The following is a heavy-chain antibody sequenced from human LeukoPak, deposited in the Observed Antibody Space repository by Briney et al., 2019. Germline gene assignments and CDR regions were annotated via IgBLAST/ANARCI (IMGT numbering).Heavy chain of an antibody. CDR3: ARSYRTWSGYPYYYMDV. CDR1: GYSFTSYW. CDR2: IYPGDSDT. V-gene: IGHV5-51*01. J-gene: IGHJ6*03. D-gene: IGHD3-3*01. Sequence: GESLKISCKGSGYSFTSYWIGWVRQVPGKGLEWMGIIYPGDSDTRYSPSFQGQVTISADKSISTAYLQWSSLKASDTAMYYCARSYRTWSGYPYYYMDVWGKGTTVTVSS.